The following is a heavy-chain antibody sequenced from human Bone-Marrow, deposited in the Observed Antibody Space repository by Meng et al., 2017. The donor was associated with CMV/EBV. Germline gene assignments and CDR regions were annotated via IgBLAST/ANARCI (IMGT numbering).Heavy chain of an antibody. CDR3: AHRRHPSSGWPFDY. V-gene: IGHV2-5*01. J-gene: IGHJ4*02. CDR1: GFSLSTGGVG. D-gene: IGHD6-19*01. CDR2: IYWNDDK. Sequence: SGFSLSTGGVGVGWIRQPPGKALEWLALIYWNDDKRYSPSLKSRLTITKDTSKNQAVLTMTNMDPVDTATYYCAHRRHPSSGWPFDYWGQGTLVTVSS.